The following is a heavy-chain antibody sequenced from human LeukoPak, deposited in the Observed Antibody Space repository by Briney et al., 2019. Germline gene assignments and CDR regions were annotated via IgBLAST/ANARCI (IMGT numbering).Heavy chain of an antibody. CDR1: GGSISSYY. J-gene: IGHJ4*02. CDR2: IYNSGST. Sequence: SETLSLTCSVSGGSISSYYWSWIRQPPGKGLEWIGYIYNSGSTNYKSPLKSRVTMSGDTSKNQLSLKLSSVTGADTAVYYCAGERGEEYSSGWYKTNFFYNWGQGVRVTVSS. D-gene: IGHD6-19*01. CDR3: AGERGEEYSSGWYKTNFFYN. V-gene: IGHV4-59*12.